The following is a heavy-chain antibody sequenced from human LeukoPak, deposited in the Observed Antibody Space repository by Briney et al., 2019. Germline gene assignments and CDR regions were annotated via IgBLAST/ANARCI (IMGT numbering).Heavy chain of an antibody. CDR1: GASISSHNYY. D-gene: IGHD1-1*01. V-gene: IGHV4-39*01. CDR2: FYYTGST. Sequence: PSETLSLTCTVSGASISSHNYYWGWIRQPPGKGLEWIANFYYTGSTSYTPSPNGRVTISVDTSQNQFSLQLTSVTAADTAIFYCVTYLESTGVFDYWGQGILVAVSS. J-gene: IGHJ4*02. CDR3: VTYLESTGVFDY.